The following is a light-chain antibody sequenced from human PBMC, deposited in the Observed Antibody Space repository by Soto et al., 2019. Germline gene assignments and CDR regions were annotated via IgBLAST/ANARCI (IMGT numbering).Light chain of an antibody. Sequence: QSALTQPPSASGSPGQSVAISCTGTSSDVGGYNYVSWYQQHPGKAPKLLIHSSQQRPSGVPDRFSGSKSGSSASLAISELQSEDEGDYYCASWDDSLSGPVFGGGTKVTVL. CDR3: ASWDDSLSGPV. CDR1: SSDVGGYNY. V-gene: IGLV2-8*01. J-gene: IGLJ2*01. CDR2: SS.